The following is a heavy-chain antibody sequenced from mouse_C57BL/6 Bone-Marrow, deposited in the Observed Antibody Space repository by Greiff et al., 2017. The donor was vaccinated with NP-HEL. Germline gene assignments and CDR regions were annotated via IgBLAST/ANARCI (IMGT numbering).Heavy chain of an antibody. CDR3: AREEITTVVAHFDY. CDR1: GYTFTSYW. D-gene: IGHD1-1*01. CDR2: IDPSDSYT. J-gene: IGHJ2*01. V-gene: IGHV1-69*01. Sequence: VQLQQPGAELVMPGASVKLSCKASGYTFTSYWMHWVKQRPGQGLEWIGEIDPSDSYTNYNQKFKGKSTLTVDKSSSTAYMQLSSLTSEDSAVYYCAREEITTVVAHFDYWGQGTTLTVSS.